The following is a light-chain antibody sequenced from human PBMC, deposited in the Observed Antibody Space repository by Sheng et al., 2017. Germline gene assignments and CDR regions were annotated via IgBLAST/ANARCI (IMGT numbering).Light chain of an antibody. V-gene: IGLV3-1*01. CDR3: QAWDSSTENVV. J-gene: IGLJ2*01. Sequence: SYELTQPPSVSVSPGQTASITCSGDRLGDKYACWYQQKPGQSPVLVIFQDTRRPSGIPERFSASNSGNTATLTISGTQAMDEADYYCQAWDSSTENVVFGGGTKLDRP. CDR2: QDT. CDR1: RLGDKY.